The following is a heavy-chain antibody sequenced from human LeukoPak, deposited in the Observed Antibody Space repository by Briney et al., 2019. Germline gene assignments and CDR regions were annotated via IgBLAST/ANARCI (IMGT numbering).Heavy chain of an antibody. Sequence: GGSLILSCAASGFTFSTYNMNWVRQAPGRGLEWVSSVSSSSTYIYYADSVKGRFTISRDNAKNSLYLQMNSLTAEDTAVYYCARAYSYFYDSSAYRDAFDIWGQGTMVTVSS. CDR1: GFTFSTYN. J-gene: IGHJ3*02. D-gene: IGHD3-22*01. V-gene: IGHV3-21*01. CDR2: VSSSSTYI. CDR3: ARAYSYFYDSSAYRDAFDI.